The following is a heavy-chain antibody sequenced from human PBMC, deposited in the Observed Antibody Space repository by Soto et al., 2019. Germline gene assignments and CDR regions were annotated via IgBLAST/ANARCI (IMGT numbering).Heavy chain of an antibody. D-gene: IGHD3-22*01. CDR2: IDPSDSYT. CDR3: ARHEERYYYDSSGYPPGAFDI. CDR1: GYSFTSYW. V-gene: IGHV5-10-1*03. J-gene: IGHJ3*02. Sequence: EVQLVQSGAEVKKPGESLRISCKGSGYSFTSYWISWVRQMPGKGLEWMGRIDPSDSYTNYSPSFQGHVTISADKSISTAYLQWSSLKALDTAMYYCARHEERYYYDSSGYPPGAFDIWGQGTMVTVSS.